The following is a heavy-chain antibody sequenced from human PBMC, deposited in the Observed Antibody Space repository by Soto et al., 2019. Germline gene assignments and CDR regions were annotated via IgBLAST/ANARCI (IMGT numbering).Heavy chain of an antibody. CDR2: ISYDGSNK. CDR1: GFTFSSYA. D-gene: IGHD6-13*01. Sequence: GGSLRLSCAASGFTFSSYAMHWVRQAPGKGLEWVAVISYDGSNKYYADSVKGRFTISRDNSKNTLYLQMNSLRAEDTAVYYCAASRAAASPFDYWGQGTLVTVSS. CDR3: AASRAAASPFDY. J-gene: IGHJ4*02. V-gene: IGHV3-30-3*01.